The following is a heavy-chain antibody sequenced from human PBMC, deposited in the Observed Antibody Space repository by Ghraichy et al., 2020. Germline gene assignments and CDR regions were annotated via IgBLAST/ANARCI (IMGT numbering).Heavy chain of an antibody. V-gene: IGHV3-23*01. D-gene: IGHD3-10*01. CDR3: AKEGGRLGEGAFDV. J-gene: IGHJ3*01. CDR2: LGADGRTT. CDR1: EFTFDGYP. Sequence: GGSLRLSCAVSEFTFDGYPMTWVRQAPGKGLEWVSTLGADGRTTFYADSVKGRFTISRDKSNRTLFLQMNSLRAEDTALYYCAKEGGRLGEGAFDVWGQGEMVTVSS.